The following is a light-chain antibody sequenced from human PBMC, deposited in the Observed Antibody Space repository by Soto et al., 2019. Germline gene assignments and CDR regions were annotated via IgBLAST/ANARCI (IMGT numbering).Light chain of an antibody. CDR3: QQYNSYST. Sequence: IPVTKSTSTLSASVGDRVATPCRASQSISSWLAWYQQKPGKAPKLLIYDASSLESGVPSRFSGSGSGTEFTLTSSSLQPDDFATYYCQQYNSYSTSGHGTEVDI. J-gene: IGKJ1*01. CDR2: DAS. V-gene: IGKV1-5*01. CDR1: QSISSW.